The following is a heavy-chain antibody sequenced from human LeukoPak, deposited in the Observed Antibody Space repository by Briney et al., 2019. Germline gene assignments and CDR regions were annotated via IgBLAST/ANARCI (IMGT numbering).Heavy chain of an antibody. V-gene: IGHV4-39*01. CDR3: ARRTYYDGSAYACFGY. D-gene: IGHD3-22*01. J-gene: IGHJ4*02. CDR1: GGSISSSFYY. CDR2: IYYTGST. Sequence: SETLSLTCTVSGGSISSSFYYWDWVRQPPGKGLEWIGTIYYTGSTYYNPSLDSRVTITLDTSKNQFSLKLNSVTAADTAVYYCARRTYYDGSAYACFGYWGQGTLVTVSS.